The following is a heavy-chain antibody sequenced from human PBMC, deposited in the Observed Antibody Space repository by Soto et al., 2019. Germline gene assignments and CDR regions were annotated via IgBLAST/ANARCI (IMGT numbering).Heavy chain of an antibody. CDR3: ARNQGGTYYPFVY. Sequence: SETLSLTCTVSGGSISSSSYYWGWIRQPPGKRLEWIGNIYYSGATYYNPSLMSRVTISVDTSENQFFLKLNSVTAADTAVYYCARNQGGTYYPFVYWGQGTLVTVSS. V-gene: IGHV4-39*01. CDR2: IYYSGAT. J-gene: IGHJ4*02. CDR1: GGSISSSSYY. D-gene: IGHD1-26*01.